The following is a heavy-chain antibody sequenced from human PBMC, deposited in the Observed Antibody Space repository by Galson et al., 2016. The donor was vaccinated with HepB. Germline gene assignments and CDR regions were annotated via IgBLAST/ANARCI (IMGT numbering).Heavy chain of an antibody. CDR1: GFTFSSYG. J-gene: IGHJ6*03. D-gene: IGHD3-10*01. Sequence: SLRLSCAASGFTFSSYGFHWVRQTPGKGLEWVAVIWYDGSNKYYADSVKGRFTISRDDSKNTVYLQVNSLRAEDTAVYYCARGSVDTGRYYSYYLAVWGKGTRVTVSS. V-gene: IGHV3-33*01. CDR2: IWYDGSNK. CDR3: ARGSVDTGRYYSYYLAV.